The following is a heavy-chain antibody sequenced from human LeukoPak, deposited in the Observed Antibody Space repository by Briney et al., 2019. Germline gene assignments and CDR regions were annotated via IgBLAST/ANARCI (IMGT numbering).Heavy chain of an antibody. J-gene: IGHJ5*02. CDR3: ARVSGITILGVVTRWFDP. CDR1: GASLSAYN. CDR2: INHSGST. V-gene: IGHV4-34*01. Sequence: SETLSLTCAIYGASLSAYNWAWIRQPPGKGLEYIGEINHSGSTNYNPSLKSRVTISVDTSKNHFSLKLSSVTAADTAVYYCARVSGITILGVVTRWFDPWGQGTLVTVSS. D-gene: IGHD3-3*01.